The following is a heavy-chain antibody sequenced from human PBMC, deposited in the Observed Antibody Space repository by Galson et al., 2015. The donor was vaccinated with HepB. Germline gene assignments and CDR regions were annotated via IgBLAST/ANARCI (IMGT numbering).Heavy chain of an antibody. CDR1: GFTFSDYY. D-gene: IGHD4-17*01. J-gene: IGHJ4*02. CDR2: ISSSSSYT. V-gene: IGHV3-11*06. Sequence: SLRLSCAASGFTFSDYYMSWIRQAPGKGLEWVSYISSSSSYTNYADSVKGRFTISRDNAKNSLYLQMNSLRAEETAVYYCARVYGDYWRWGIDYWGQGTLVTVSS. CDR3: ARVYGDYWRWGIDY.